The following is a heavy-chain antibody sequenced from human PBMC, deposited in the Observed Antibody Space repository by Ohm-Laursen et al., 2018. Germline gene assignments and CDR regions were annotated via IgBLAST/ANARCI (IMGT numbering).Heavy chain of an antibody. CDR2: IPNSGNT. D-gene: IGHD2-15*01. J-gene: IGHJ4*02. V-gene: IGHV4-59*08. CDR3: ARRGSGGRSFDY. Sequence: TLSLTCTVSGDSINSSYWSWIRQPPGKGLEWTGFIPNSGNTNYNPSLKSRVTISVDTSKNQISLKLGSVTVADTAVFYCARRGSGGRSFDYWGQGSLVTVSS. CDR1: GDSINSSY.